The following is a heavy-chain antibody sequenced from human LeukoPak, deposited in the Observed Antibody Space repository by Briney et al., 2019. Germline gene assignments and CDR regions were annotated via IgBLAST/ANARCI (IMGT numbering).Heavy chain of an antibody. J-gene: IGHJ4*02. CDR1: GFTFSNYD. CDR3: TRNGGGLGY. V-gene: IGHV3-23*01. D-gene: IGHD3-16*01. Sequence: PGGSLRLSCAASGFTFSNYDMIWVRQAPRKWLEWVSSIRSTGAGGNTYSADSVKGRFTTSRDDSKSTLFLQMDRLTAEDTAVYYCTRNGGGLGYWGQGALVTVSS. CDR2: IRSTGAGGNT.